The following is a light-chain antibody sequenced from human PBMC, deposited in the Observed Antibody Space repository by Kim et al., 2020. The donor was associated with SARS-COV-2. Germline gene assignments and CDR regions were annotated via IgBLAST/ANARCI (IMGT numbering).Light chain of an antibody. CDR2: KAS. Sequence: LSASVGDRVTITCRASQSISSWLAWYQQKPGKAPKLLIYKASSLESGVPSRFSGSGSGTEFTLTISSLQPDDFATYYCQQYNSYQFGQGTKVDIK. V-gene: IGKV1-5*03. J-gene: IGKJ1*01. CDR1: QSISSW. CDR3: QQYNSYQ.